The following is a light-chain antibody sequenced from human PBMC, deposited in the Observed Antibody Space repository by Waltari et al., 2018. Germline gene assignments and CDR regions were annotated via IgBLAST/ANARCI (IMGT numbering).Light chain of an antibody. Sequence: EIVLTQSPATLSLSPGERATLSCRASQSVSSFLAWYQQKPGQAPRLLIYDASKRVTGIPGRFTGSGSRTDFTLTIRSLEPEDFAVYYCQQRSDAGSFGPGTRVDIK. CDR1: QSVSSF. CDR2: DAS. CDR3: QQRSDAGS. V-gene: IGKV3-11*01. J-gene: IGKJ3*01.